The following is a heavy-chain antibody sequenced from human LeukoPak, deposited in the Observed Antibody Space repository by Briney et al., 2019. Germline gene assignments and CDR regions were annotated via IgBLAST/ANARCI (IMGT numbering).Heavy chain of an antibody. J-gene: IGHJ6*03. CDR1: GGFISSSSYY. CDR3: ARGIRELLGYYYYYTDV. D-gene: IGHD1-26*01. CDR2: IYYSGST. V-gene: IGHV4-39*01. Sequence: PSETLSLTCTVSGGFISSSSYYWGWIRQPPGKGLEWIGTIYYSGSTYYNPSLNSRATISVDTSKNQFSLKLSSVTAADTAVYYCARGIRELLGYYYYYTDVWGKGTTVTVSS.